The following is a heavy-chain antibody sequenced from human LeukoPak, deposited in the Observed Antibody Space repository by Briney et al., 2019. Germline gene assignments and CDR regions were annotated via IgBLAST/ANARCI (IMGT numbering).Heavy chain of an antibody. CDR1: GGSFSGYY. V-gene: IGHV4-34*09. D-gene: IGHD3-3*01. J-gene: IGHJ4*02. Sequence: SETLSLTCAVYGGSFSGYYWSWIRQPPGKGLEWIGYIYYSGSTYYNPSLKSRVTISVDTSKNQFSLKLSSVTAADTAVYYCARGNFGVVDYYFDYWGQGTLVTVSS. CDR2: IYYSGST. CDR3: ARGNFGVVDYYFDY.